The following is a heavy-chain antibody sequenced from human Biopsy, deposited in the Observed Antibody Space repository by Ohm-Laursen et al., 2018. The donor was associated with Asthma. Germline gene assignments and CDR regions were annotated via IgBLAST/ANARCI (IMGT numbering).Heavy chain of an antibody. CDR2: INGKSNSI. CDR1: EFSFSHYP. V-gene: IGHV3-48*04. J-gene: IGHJ4*02. Sequence: GSLRLSCSASEFSFSHYPMHWVRQAPGKGLEWISYINGKSNSIEYADSVKGRFTISRDNAKNSLYLQMNSLRAEDTAVYYCARDSYSSGLYDDFESWGQGTLVTVSS. D-gene: IGHD6-19*01. CDR3: ARDSYSSGLYDDFES.